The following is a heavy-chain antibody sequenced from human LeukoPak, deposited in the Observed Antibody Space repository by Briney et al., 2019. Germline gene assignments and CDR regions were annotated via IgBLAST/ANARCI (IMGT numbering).Heavy chain of an antibody. CDR1: GYTFTAHD. J-gene: IGHJ6*01. CDR2: MNPNSGNT. Sequence: ASVKVSCKASGYTFTAHDINWVRQATGQGLEWMGWMNPNSGNTGFGQNFKGRVTMTRDNSTSTAYMELSSLRSEDRAVYYCARGFDVVTGHSYAYYYYYGLDIWGQGATAIVSS. CDR3: ARGFDVVTGHSYAYYYYYGLDI. D-gene: IGHD3-9*01. V-gene: IGHV1-8*01.